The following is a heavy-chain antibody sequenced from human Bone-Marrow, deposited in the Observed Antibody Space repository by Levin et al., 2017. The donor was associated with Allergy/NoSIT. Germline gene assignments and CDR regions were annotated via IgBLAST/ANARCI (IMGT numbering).Heavy chain of an antibody. Sequence: QSGGSLRLSCEASGFTFSNYAIHWVRQAPGKGLDWVAVISFDGSDKYYADSVKGRFTISRDNSKNTLSLQMNSLRTEDTAVYYCARDSLGYRSGWSGVGPFDIWGQGTMVTVSS. V-gene: IGHV3-30-3*01. CDR2: ISFDGSDK. J-gene: IGHJ3*02. CDR3: ARDSLGYRSGWSGVGPFDI. D-gene: IGHD6-19*01. CDR1: GFTFSNYA.